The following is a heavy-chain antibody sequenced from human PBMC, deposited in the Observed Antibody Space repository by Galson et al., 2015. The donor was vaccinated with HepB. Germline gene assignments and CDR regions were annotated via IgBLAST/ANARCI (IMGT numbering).Heavy chain of an antibody. V-gene: IGHV6-1*01. Sequence: CAISGDSVSSNSAAWNWIRQSPSRGLEWLGRTYYRSEWYNDYAVSVKSRITINPDTSKNQFSLQLNSVTPEDTAVYYCAREAGSSGWLTPPGWFDPWGQGTLVTVSS. CDR3: AREAGSSGWLTPPGWFDP. CDR1: GDSVSSNSAA. J-gene: IGHJ5*02. D-gene: IGHD6-19*01. CDR2: TYYRSEWYN.